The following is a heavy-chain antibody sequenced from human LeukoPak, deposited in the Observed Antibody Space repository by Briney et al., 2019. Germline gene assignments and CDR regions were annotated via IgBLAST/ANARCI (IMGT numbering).Heavy chain of an antibody. V-gene: IGHV3-74*03. CDR3: AKTDSTIPNLLDV. D-gene: IGHD2-15*01. J-gene: IGHJ6*02. CDR1: GFAFNKYW. Sequence: PGGSLRLSCAASGFAFNKYWVHWVRQVPGKGLVWVSRINGDGSSTMYADSVKGRFTISRDNAKNTLYLQMNSLRAGDTAVYYCAKTDSTIPNLLDVWGQGTTVTVSS. CDR2: INGDGSST.